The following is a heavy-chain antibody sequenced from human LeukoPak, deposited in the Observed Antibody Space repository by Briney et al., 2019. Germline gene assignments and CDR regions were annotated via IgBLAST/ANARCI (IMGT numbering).Heavy chain of an antibody. Sequence: GGSLRLSCAASGFTVSSNYMSWVRQAPGKGLEWVSAIYSDGSTYYADSVKGRFTISRDNSKNTLYLQMNSLRAEDTAVYYCARDIYGANPFDYWGQGTLVTVSS. CDR2: IYSDGST. D-gene: IGHD4-23*01. V-gene: IGHV3-53*01. J-gene: IGHJ4*02. CDR3: ARDIYGANPFDY. CDR1: GFTVSSNY.